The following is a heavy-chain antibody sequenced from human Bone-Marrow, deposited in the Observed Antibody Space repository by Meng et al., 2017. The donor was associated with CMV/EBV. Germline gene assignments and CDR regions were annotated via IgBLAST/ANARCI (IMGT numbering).Heavy chain of an antibody. CDR1: GYRLTSYG. CDR2: INPYTGST. V-gene: IGHV1-18*01. Sequence: ASVKVSCKASGYRLTSYGINWVRQAPGQGLEWMGWINPYTGSTDYLQKFQDRVTMTTDTSTSTAYMELRSLRSDDTAVYYCARSSPWYFDFWSGPDYWGQGTTVTVSS. CDR3: ARSSPWYFDFWSGPDY. J-gene: IGHJ4*02. D-gene: IGHD3-3*01.